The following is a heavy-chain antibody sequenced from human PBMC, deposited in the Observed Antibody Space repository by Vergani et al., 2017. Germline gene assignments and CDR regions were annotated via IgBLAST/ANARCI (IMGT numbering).Heavy chain of an antibody. V-gene: IGHV3-30*18. Sequence: QVQLVESGGGVVQPGRSLRLSCAASGFTFSSYGMHWVRQAPGKGLEWVAVISYDGSNKYYADSVKGRFTISRDNSKNTLYLQMNSLRAEDTAVYYCAKGPIQLWPREAMHAFDIWGQGTMVTVSS. CDR2: ISYDGSNK. CDR3: AKGPIQLWPREAMHAFDI. J-gene: IGHJ3*02. CDR1: GFTFSSYG. D-gene: IGHD5-18*01.